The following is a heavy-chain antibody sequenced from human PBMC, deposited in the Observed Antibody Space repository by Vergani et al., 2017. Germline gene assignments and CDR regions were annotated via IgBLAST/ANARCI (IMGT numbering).Heavy chain of an antibody. V-gene: IGHV5-51*01. CDR2: IYPGDSDT. CDR3: AGQSKQGLAAVERGAFDY. CDR1: GYSFTSYW. Sequence: EVQLVQSGAEVKKPGESLKISCKGSGYSFTSYWIGWVRQMPGKGLEWMGIIYPGDSDTRYSPSFQGQVTISADKSISTAYLQWSRLKASDTAMYYCAGQSKQGLAAVERGAFDYWGQGTLVTVSS. J-gene: IGHJ4*02. D-gene: IGHD6-19*01.